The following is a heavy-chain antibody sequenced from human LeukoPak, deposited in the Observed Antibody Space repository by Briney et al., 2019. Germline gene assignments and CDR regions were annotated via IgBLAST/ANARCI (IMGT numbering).Heavy chain of an antibody. D-gene: IGHD6-19*01. CDR2: IKQDGSEK. CDR3: ARAEEQWLVPDY. V-gene: IGHV3-7*02. Sequence: PGGSLRLSCAASGFTFSRYWMSWVRQAPGKGLEWVATIKQDGSEKYYVDSVKGRFTISRDNAKNSLSLQMNSLRAEDTAVYYCARAEEQWLVPDYWGQGTLVTVSS. CDR1: GFTFSRYW. J-gene: IGHJ4*02.